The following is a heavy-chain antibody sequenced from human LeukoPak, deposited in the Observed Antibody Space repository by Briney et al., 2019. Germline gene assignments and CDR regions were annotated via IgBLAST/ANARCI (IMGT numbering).Heavy chain of an antibody. J-gene: IGHJ4*02. Sequence: GGSLRLSCAASGFSFSSYAMSWVRQAPGKGLEWVSAISGSGISGSGGRTYYADSVKGRFTISRDDSKNTLYLEMNSLRAEDTAVYYCARDDPFDYWGQGTLVTVSS. CDR3: ARDDPFDY. CDR1: GFSFSSYA. CDR2: ISGSGISGSGGRT. V-gene: IGHV3-23*01.